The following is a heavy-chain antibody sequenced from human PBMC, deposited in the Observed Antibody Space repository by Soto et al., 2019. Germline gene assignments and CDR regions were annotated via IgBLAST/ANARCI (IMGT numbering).Heavy chain of an antibody. CDR1: GGSISSSSYY. CDR2: IYYSGST. Sequence: QLQLQESGPGLVKPSETLSLTCTVSGGSISSSSYYWGWIRQPPGKGLEWIGSIYYSGSTYYNPSLKSRVTISVDTSKNQFSLTLSSVTAADTAVYYCAWSGGIPTGDIWGQGTMVTVSS. D-gene: IGHD2-8*02. J-gene: IGHJ3*02. CDR3: AWSGGIPTGDI. V-gene: IGHV4-39*01.